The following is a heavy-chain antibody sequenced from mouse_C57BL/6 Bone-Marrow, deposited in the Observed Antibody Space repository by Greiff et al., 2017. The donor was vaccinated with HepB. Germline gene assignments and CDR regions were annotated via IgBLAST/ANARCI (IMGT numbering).Heavy chain of an antibody. CDR3: ARRASLLSWFAY. CDR2: IYPRDGST. J-gene: IGHJ3*01. V-gene: IGHV1-78*01. CDR1: GYTFTDHT. Sequence: QVQLKESDAELVKPGASVKISCKVSGYTFTDHTIHWMKQRPEQGLEWIGYIYPRDGSTKYNEKFKGKSTLTADKSSSTAYMQLSSLTSEDSAVYYCARRASLLSWFAYWGQGTLVTVSA. D-gene: IGHD3-1*01.